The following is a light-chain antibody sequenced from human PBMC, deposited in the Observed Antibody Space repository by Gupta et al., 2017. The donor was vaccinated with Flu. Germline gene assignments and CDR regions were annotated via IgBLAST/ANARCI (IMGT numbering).Light chain of an antibody. Sequence: SVLTQPPSVSGTPGQRVTIPCTGGSSNIGAGYDVHWYQQLPGPAPNLLLFGNSNRPSGAPDRFSGSKSGTSASLAITGLQAEDEADYYCQSYDSSMSGYVVFGGGTKLTVL. CDR2: GNS. V-gene: IGLV1-40*01. J-gene: IGLJ2*01. CDR3: QSYDSSMSGYVV. CDR1: SSNIGAGYD.